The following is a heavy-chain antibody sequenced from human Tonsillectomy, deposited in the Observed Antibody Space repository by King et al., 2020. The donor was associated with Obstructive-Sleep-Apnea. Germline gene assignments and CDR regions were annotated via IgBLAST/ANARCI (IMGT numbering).Heavy chain of an antibody. D-gene: IGHD6-19*01. CDR3: ARDLDQQWLIFSRPRYYYAMDV. J-gene: IGHJ6*02. CDR1: GYIFIAYY. Sequence: QLVQSGAEVKKPGASVKVSCKASGYIFIAYYMYWVRQAPGQGLEWMGWINPKSGGTNYAQKFQGRVTMTTDTTVSKVYMELNMLRSEDTAVYYCARDLDQQWLIFSRPRYYYAMDVWGQGTTVTVPS. CDR2: INPKSGGT. V-gene: IGHV1-2*02.